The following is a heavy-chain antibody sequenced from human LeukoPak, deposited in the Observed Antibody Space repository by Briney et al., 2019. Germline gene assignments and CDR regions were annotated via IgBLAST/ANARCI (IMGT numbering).Heavy chain of an antibody. D-gene: IGHD4-11*01. CDR1: GFTFSSYA. CDR2: IMGSGGDQ. Sequence: RAGGALRLSCAASGFTFSSYAMRWVRQAPGKGLEWVSSIMGSGGDQYYAVSVKRRFNSSRDNSKNTLYLQMNSLRAEDTAVYYCADSNYWYPNDYWGQGTLVTVSA. J-gene: IGHJ4*02. V-gene: IGHV3-23*01. CDR3: ADSNYWYPNDY.